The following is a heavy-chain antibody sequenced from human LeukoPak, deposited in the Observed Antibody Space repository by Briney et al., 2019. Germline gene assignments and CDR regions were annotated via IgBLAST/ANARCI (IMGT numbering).Heavy chain of an antibody. J-gene: IGHJ3*02. CDR2: IFHSGST. V-gene: IGHV4-38-2*02. D-gene: IGHD3-3*01. CDR1: GYSISSGFY. CDR3: ARLSGYANAFDI. Sequence: SETLSLTCSVSGYSISSGFYWGWIRQPPGKGLEWIGSIFHSGSTYYHPSLKSRVTISLDTSKNQFSLKLSSVTAADTAVYYCARLSGYANAFDIWGQGTMVTVSS.